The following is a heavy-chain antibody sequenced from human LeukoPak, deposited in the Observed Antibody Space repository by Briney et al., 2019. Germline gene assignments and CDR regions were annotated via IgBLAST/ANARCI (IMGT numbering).Heavy chain of an antibody. CDR3: AGEYGSGNLWFHGMDV. J-gene: IGHJ6*02. V-gene: IGHV4-59*08. Sequence: SETLSLTCTVSGGSISSYYWSWIRQPPGKGLEWMGYIYYSGSTNYNPSLKSRVTISVDTSKNKFSLKLSSVTAADTAVYYCAGEYGSGNLWFHGMDVWGQGTTVTVSS. D-gene: IGHD3-10*01. CDR2: IYYSGST. CDR1: GGSISSYY.